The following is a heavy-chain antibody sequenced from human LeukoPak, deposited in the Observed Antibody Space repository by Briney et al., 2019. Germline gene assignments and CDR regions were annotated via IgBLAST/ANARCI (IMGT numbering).Heavy chain of an antibody. J-gene: IGHJ1*01. Sequence: GSLVKVSCKASGGTFSSYAISWVRQAPGQGLEWMGGIIPIFGTANYAQKFQGRVTITRDTSASTAYMELSSLRSEDTAVYYCARGDSSGYLEYFQHWGQGTLVTVSS. CDR2: IIPIFGTA. CDR3: ARGDSSGYLEYFQH. D-gene: IGHD3-22*01. V-gene: IGHV1-69*05. CDR1: GGTFSSYA.